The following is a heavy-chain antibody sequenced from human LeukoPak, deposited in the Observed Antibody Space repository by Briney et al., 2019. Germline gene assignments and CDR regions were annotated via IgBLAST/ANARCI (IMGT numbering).Heavy chain of an antibody. CDR3: ARDRTHYYESSGYYSRWEY. D-gene: IGHD3-22*01. CDR2: INPSGGST. V-gene: IGHV1-46*01. Sequence: SSVNVSCQASGYTFPSYYMHWVRQPPGQGLEWMGLINPSGGSTRYAQKFQGRVTMTRDTSTSTVYMELSSLRSEDTAMYYCARDRTHYYESSGYYSRWEYWGQGTLVTVSS. J-gene: IGHJ4*02. CDR1: GYTFPSYY.